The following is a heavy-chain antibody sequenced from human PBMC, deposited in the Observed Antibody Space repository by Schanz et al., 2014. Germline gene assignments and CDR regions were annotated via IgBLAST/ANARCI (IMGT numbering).Heavy chain of an antibody. CDR2: IAGDGGGP. J-gene: IGHJ4*02. CDR1: GFTFRRYG. V-gene: IGHV3-23*01. Sequence: EVQMLESGGGLVQPGGSLRLSCVASGFTFRRYGMSWVRQAPGKGLEWVSVIAGDGGGPNYVDSVKGRFTISRDNSDNTLYLQMNNLRAEDTAVYYCARGSGTFDYWGQGTLVTVSS. D-gene: IGHD3-3*01. CDR3: ARGSGTFDY.